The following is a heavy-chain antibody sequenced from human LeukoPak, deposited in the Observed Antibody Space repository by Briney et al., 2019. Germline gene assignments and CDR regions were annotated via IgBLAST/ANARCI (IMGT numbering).Heavy chain of an antibody. V-gene: IGHV3-74*01. D-gene: IGHD4-23*01. J-gene: IGHJ4*02. CDR2: IKSDGTGT. Sequence: PGGSLRLSCAASGFTFSNYWMHWVRQAPGKGLVWVSRIKSDGTGTSYAGSVRGRFTISRDSVENTLHLQMNSLRAEDTAVYYCVKDFGGNSDYWGQGTLVTVSS. CDR3: VKDFGGNSDY. CDR1: GFTFSNYW.